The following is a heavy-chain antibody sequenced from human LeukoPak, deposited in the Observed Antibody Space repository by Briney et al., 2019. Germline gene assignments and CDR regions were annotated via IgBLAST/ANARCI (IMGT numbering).Heavy chain of an antibody. J-gene: IGHJ3*02. V-gene: IGHV5-51*01. D-gene: IGHD7-27*01. CDR3: ARSRAPGAADAFDI. CDR1: GYSFTSYW. CDR2: TYPGDSDT. Sequence: GESLKISCKDSGYSFTSYWIGWVRKMPGKGLEWMGITYPGDSDTRYSPSFQGQVTISADKSINTAYLQWSSLKAPDTAMYYCARSRAPGAADAFDIWGQGTMVTVSS.